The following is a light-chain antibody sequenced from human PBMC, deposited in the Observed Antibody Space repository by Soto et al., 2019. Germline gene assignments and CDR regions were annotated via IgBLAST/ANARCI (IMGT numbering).Light chain of an antibody. CDR2: GAS. V-gene: IGKV3-15*01. Sequence: EIVLTQSPGTLSLSPGERATLSCRASQSVSSSYLAWYQQKPGQAPRXXIYGASSRATGVPARFSGSGSGTEFTLTISSLQSEDFALFYCQQYYNWPLTFGQGTKVDIK. CDR1: QSVSSSY. CDR3: QQYYNWPLT. J-gene: IGKJ1*01.